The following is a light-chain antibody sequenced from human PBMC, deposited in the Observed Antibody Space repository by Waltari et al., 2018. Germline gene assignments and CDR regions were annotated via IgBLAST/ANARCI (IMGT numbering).Light chain of an antibody. V-gene: IGLV3-25*03. CDR2: NDS. CDR1: ALPKQY. J-gene: IGLJ3*02. CDR3: QSGDSSGVGV. Sequence: SYELTQPPSVSVSPGRTARITCSGDALPKQYAHWYQQKPGQVPVLLIYNDSERPSGIPGRVSGPSSGTTVTLTISGVQAEDEADYYCQSGDSSGVGVFGGGTKLTVL.